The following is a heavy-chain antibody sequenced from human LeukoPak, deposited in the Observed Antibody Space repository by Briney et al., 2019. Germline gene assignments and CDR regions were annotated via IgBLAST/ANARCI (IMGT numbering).Heavy chain of an antibody. V-gene: IGHV4-39*01. CDR2: IYYSGST. CDR3: ARYGARYYYDSSGYYYSGYFDY. J-gene: IGHJ4*02. D-gene: IGHD3-22*01. CDR1: GGSISSSSYY. Sequence: SETLSLTCTVSGGSISSSSYYWGWIRQPPGKGLEWIGSIYYSGSTYYNPSLKSRVTISVDTSKNQFSLKLSSVTAADTAVYYCARYGARYYYDSSGYYYSGYFDYWGQGTLVTVSS.